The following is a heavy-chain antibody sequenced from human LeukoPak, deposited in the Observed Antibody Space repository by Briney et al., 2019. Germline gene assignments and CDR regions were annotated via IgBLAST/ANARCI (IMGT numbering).Heavy chain of an antibody. CDR3: ARDLAIFGVVSPIGY. CDR2: IIPIFGTA. D-gene: IGHD3-3*01. V-gene: IGHV1-69*13. J-gene: IGHJ4*02. CDR1: GYTFTSYA. Sequence: VASVTVSCKASGYTFTSYAISWVRQAPGQGLEWVGGIIPIFGTANYAQKFQGRVTITADESTSTAYMELSSLRSEDTAVYYCARDLAIFGVVSPIGYWGQGTLVTVSS.